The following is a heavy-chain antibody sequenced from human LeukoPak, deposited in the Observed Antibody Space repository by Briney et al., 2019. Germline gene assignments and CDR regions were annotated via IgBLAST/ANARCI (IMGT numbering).Heavy chain of an antibody. CDR2: IYSGGST. V-gene: IGHV3-66*01. CDR3: ARDGPCGGDCYYDY. J-gene: IGHJ4*02. D-gene: IGHD2-21*02. CDR1: GFTVRSHF. Sequence: GGSLRLFCAASGFTVRSHFIGWVRQGPGEGMEWVSVIYSGGSTYYADSVKGRFIISRDNSKNTLYLQMNSLRAEDTAVYYCARDGPCGGDCYYDYWGQGTLVTVSS.